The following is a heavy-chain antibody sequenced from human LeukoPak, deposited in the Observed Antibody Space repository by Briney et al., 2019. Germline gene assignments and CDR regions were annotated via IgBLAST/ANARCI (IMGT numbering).Heavy chain of an antibody. Sequence: GGSLRLSCAASGFTFSSYAMTWVRQAPGKGMAWVSSISKSDGSTYYADSVKGRFTISRDNSKNTVYLHMDSLRVEDTAIYYCARGALIPDFRGQGTLVTVSS. D-gene: IGHD2-21*01. J-gene: IGHJ4*02. V-gene: IGHV3-23*01. CDR2: ISKSDGST. CDR1: GFTFSSYA. CDR3: ARGALIPDF.